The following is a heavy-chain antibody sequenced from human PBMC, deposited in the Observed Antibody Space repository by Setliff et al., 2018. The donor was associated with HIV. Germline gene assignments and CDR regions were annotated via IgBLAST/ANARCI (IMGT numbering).Heavy chain of an antibody. D-gene: IGHD1-26*01. V-gene: IGHV1-46*01. Sequence: GASVKVSCKASGYIFTNYYIHWVRQAPGQGLEWMGIINPSGGSTTYAQKFQGRVSMTRDTSTSTAYMELSRLRSDDTAVYYCARGHSHGYGYSGSYGPFDIWGQGTMVTVSS. J-gene: IGHJ3*02. CDR1: GYIFTNYY. CDR3: ARGHSHGYGYSGSYGPFDI. CDR2: INPSGGST.